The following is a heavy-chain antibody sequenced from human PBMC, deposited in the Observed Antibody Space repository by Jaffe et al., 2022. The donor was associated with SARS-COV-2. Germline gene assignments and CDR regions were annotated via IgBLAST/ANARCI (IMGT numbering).Heavy chain of an antibody. Sequence: QVQLVESGGGVVQPGRSLRLSCAASGFTFSSYAMHWVRQAPGKGLEWVAVISYDGSNKYYADSVKGRFTISRDNSKNTLYLQMNSLRAEDTAVYYCARPLNHRWEYWGQGTLVTVSS. CDR3: ARPLNHRWEY. CDR1: GFTFSSYA. D-gene: IGHD1-26*01. V-gene: IGHV3-30*04. CDR2: ISYDGSNK. J-gene: IGHJ4*02.